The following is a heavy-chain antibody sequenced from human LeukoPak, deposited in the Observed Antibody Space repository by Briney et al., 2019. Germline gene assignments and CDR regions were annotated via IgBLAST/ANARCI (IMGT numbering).Heavy chain of an antibody. CDR1: GFTLNSNS. J-gene: IGHJ4*02. CDR2: IYSGGRT. V-gene: IGHV3-53*01. CDR3: ARFPSSDWYLDY. Sequence: PGGSLKLFFAVSGFTLNSNSVSWVPQAPGKGPEWGAVIYSGGRTYYADSVKGRFTISRDNSKNTLFLQMNSLRAGDTAVYYCARFPSSDWYLDYWGQGTLVTVSS. D-gene: IGHD6-19*01.